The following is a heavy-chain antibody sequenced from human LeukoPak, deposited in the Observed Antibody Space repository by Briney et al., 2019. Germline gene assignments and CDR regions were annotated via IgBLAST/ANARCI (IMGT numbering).Heavy chain of an antibody. CDR2: IWYDGSNK. V-gene: IGHV3-33*01. J-gene: IGHJ3*02. Sequence: GGSLRLSCAASGFTFSSYGMHWVRQAPGKGLEWVAVIWYDGSNKYYADSVKSRFTISRDNSKNTLYLQMNSLRAEDTAVYYCARDLKGPVNDVFDMWGQGTMVTVSS. D-gene: IGHD4-23*01. CDR1: GFTFSSYG. CDR3: ARDLKGPVNDVFDM.